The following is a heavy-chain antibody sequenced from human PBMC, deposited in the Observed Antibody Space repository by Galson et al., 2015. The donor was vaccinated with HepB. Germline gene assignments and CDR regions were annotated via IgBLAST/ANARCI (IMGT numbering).Heavy chain of an antibody. CDR3: AAPSVADYYYYGMDV. V-gene: IGHV1-58*01. CDR2: IVVGSGNT. Sequence: SVKVSCKASGFTFTSSAVQWVRQARGHRLEWIGWIVVGSGNTNYAQKFQERVTITRDMSTSTAYMELSSLRSEDTAVYYCAAPSVADYYYYGMDVWGQGTTVTVSS. J-gene: IGHJ6*02. CDR1: GFTFTSSA.